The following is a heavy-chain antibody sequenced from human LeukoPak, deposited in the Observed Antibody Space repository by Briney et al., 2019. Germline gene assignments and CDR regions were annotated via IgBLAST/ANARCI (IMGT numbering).Heavy chain of an antibody. CDR1: GGSIRSYY. V-gene: IGHV4-59*01. CDR3: ARDLAYRSSLRGTFDI. CDR2: IYYNGNT. J-gene: IGHJ3*02. Sequence: SETLSLTCTVSGGSIRSYYWSWIRQPPGKGLEGIGYIYYNGNTNYNPSLESRVTTSIDTSNNQFSLRLRSVSAADTAVYYCARDLAYRSSLRGTFDIWGQGTKVTVSS. D-gene: IGHD6-19*01.